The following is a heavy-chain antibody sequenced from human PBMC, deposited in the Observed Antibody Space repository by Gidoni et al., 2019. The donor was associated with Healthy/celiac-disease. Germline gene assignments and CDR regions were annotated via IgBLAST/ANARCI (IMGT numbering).Heavy chain of an antibody. CDR2: IDHSGSP. V-gene: IGHV4-38-2*01. CDR1: GYSIRSGYY. J-gene: IGHJ5*02. CDR3: ARAQSDDSSGRGWFDP. D-gene: IGHD3-22*01. Sequence: QVQLQESGPGLVKPSETLSLTCAVSGYSIRSGYYWGWIRQPPGKGLEWIGSIDHSGSPSYNPSLKSRVTISVDTSKNQFSLKLSSVTAADTAVYYCARAQSDDSSGRGWFDPWGQGTLVTVSS.